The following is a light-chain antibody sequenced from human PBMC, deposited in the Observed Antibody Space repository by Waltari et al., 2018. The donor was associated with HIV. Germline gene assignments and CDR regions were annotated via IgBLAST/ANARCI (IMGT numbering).Light chain of an antibody. Sequence: SYELTQPPSVSVSQAQMARITCSGEALPKKHVYGYQQKPGQAHVLLIYKDKGRPSGIPERFSGSSSGTMVTLTISGVQAEDEADYYCLSADSSGTYWVFGGGTEVTVL. J-gene: IGLJ3*02. CDR3: LSADSSGTYWV. CDR2: KDK. CDR1: ALPKKH. V-gene: IGLV3-16*01.